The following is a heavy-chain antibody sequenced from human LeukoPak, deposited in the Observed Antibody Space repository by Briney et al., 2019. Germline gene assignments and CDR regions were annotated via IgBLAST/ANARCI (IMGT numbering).Heavy chain of an antibody. J-gene: IGHJ3*01. CDR3: AIGYDSSGDYRDAFDF. D-gene: IGHD3-22*01. Sequence: SQTLSLTRAISVDSLSSISAAWESIWQSPSGGLEWLGRTYYRSKWYNDYAVSVKSRMTINPDTSKNRFSLQPNPGAPEDTDVCYCAIGYDSSGDYRDAFDFWGQGTMVSVSS. V-gene: IGHV6-1*01. CDR1: VDSLSSISAA. CDR2: TYYRSKWYN.